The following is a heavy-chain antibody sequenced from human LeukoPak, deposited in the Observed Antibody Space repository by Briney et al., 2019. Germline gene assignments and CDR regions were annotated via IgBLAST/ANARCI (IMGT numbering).Heavy chain of an antibody. J-gene: IGHJ4*02. CDR1: GGSISSSSYY. V-gene: IGHV4-39*07. D-gene: IGHD1-26*01. CDR3: ARGGGSYCPY. CDR2: INHSGST. Sequence: SETLSLTCTVSGGSISSSSYYWGWIRQPPGKGLEWIGEINHSGSTNYNPSLKSRVTISVDTSKNQFSLKLSSVTAADTAVYYCARGGGSYCPYWGQGTLVTVSS.